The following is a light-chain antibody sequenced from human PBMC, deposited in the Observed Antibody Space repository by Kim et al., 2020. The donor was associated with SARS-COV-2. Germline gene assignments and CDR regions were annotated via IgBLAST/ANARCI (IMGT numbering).Light chain of an antibody. CDR2: DVK. J-gene: IGLJ1*01. V-gene: IGLV2-14*03. CDR3: SSYTNGGTYV. Sequence: QSVLTQPASVSGSPGQSITISCTGTSSDIGDYNYVSWYQQYPGKAPKVMIYDVKKRPSRVSNRFSGSKSGNTASLTISGLQAEDEADYYCSSYTNGGTYVFGSGTKVTVL. CDR1: SSDIGDYNY.